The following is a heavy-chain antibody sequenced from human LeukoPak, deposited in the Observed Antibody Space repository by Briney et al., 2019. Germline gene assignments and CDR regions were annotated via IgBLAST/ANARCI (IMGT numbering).Heavy chain of an antibody. V-gene: IGHV1-18*01. CDR1: GGTFSSYA. J-gene: IGHJ4*02. D-gene: IGHD3-16*02. CDR3: AVIRLGDLSLIDY. Sequence: ASVKVSCKASGGTFSSYAISWVRQAPGQGLEWMGWIVVYGGDANYAQKFQGRVTMTTDTSTNTAYMELRSLRSDDTAVYYCAVIRLGDLSLIDYWGQGTLVTVST. CDR2: IVVYGGDA.